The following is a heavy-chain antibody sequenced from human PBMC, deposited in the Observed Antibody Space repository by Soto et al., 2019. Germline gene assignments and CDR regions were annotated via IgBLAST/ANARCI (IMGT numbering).Heavy chain of an antibody. V-gene: IGHV3-23*01. D-gene: IGHD3-22*01. J-gene: IGHJ4*02. CDR2: ISGSGGST. CDR3: ARGDTMIVVVAADY. Sequence: GGSLRLSCAASGLTCSSYAMSWVRQAPGKGLEWVSAISGSGGSTYYADSVKGRFTISRDNSKNTLYLQMNSLRAEDTAVYYCARGDTMIVVVAADYWGQGTLVTVSS. CDR1: GLTCSSYA.